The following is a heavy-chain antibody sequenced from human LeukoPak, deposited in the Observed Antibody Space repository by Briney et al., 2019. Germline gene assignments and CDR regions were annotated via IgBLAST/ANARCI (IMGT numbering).Heavy chain of an antibody. CDR1: GGSVNSSSDC. Sequence: SETLSLTCTVSGGSVNSSSDCGGWIRQPPRKGLEWIGTICYSGSTYYNPSLKSRVTISVDTSRNQVSQKLRSATAADTAMYFCARRPQIGDDADSDGNYYGDAFDIWGQGTMVTVSS. CDR2: ICYSGST. D-gene: IGHD3-22*01. V-gene: IGHV4-39*01. J-gene: IGHJ3*02. CDR3: ARRPQIGDDADSDGNYYGDAFDI.